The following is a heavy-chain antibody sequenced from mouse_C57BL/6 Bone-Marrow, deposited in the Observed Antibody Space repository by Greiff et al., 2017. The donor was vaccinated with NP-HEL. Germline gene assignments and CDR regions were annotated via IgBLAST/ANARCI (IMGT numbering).Heavy chain of an antibody. CDR1: GFTFNTYA. D-gene: IGHD1-1*01. CDR2: IRSKSSNYET. J-gene: IGHJ2*01. V-gene: IGHV10-3*01. Sequence: EVHLVESGGGLVQPKGSLKLSCAASGFTFNTYAMHWVRQAPGQGLEWVARIRSKSSNYETYYADSVKDRFTISRDDSQSMLYLQMNNLKTEDTAIYYCVRDRNYYGSSPHFDYWGQGTTLTVSS. CDR3: VRDRNYYGSSPHFDY.